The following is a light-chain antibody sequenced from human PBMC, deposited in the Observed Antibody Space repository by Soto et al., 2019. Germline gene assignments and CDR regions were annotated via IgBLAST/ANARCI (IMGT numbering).Light chain of an antibody. J-gene: IGLJ2*01. V-gene: IGLV2-8*01. Sequence: QSALTQPPCASGSPGHSVTISCTGTSSDVGGYNYVSWYQQHPGKAPKLMIYEVNKRPSGVPDRFSGSKSGNTASLTVSGLQAEDEADYYCSSYADSNIVVFGGGTQLTVL. CDR1: SSDVGGYNY. CDR3: SSYADSNIVV. CDR2: EVN.